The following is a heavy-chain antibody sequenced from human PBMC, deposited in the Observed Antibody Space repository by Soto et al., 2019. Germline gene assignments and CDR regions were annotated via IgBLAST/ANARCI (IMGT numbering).Heavy chain of an antibody. CDR2: INPSGGST. Sequence: KGSCKASGYTFTSYYMHCVRQEPGQGLEWMGIINPSGGSTSYAQKFQGRVTMTRDTSTSTVYMELSSLRSEDTAVYYCARPSSSWKDEYFDSWGQGTLVTVSS. CDR1: GYTFTSYY. D-gene: IGHD6-13*01. CDR3: ARPSSSWKDEYFDS. J-gene: IGHJ4*02. V-gene: IGHV1-46*01.